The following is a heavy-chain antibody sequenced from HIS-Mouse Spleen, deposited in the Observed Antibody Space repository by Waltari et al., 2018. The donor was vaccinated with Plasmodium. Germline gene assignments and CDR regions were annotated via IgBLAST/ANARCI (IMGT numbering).Heavy chain of an antibody. Sequence: QLQLQESGPGLVKPSATLSLTCTVPGCSISSSRYYWGWIREPPGKGLECIGSFYYSGSTYYNPSLKSRVTISVDTSKNQFSLKLSSVTAADTAVYYCASLPRVEEVTTPFYYYYYGMDVWGQGTTVTVSS. CDR1: GCSISSSRYY. D-gene: IGHD4-4*01. V-gene: IGHV4-39*01. CDR3: ASLPRVEEVTTPFYYYYYGMDV. CDR2: FYYSGST. J-gene: IGHJ6*02.